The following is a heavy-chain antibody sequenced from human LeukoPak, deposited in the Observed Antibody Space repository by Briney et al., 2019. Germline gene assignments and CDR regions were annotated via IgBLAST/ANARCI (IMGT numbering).Heavy chain of an antibody. CDR2: IYSGGST. CDR1: GFTVSSNY. Sequence: HPGGSLRLSCAASGFTVSSNYMSWVRQAPGKGLEWVSVIYSGGSTYYADSVKGRFTISRDNSKNTLYLQMNSLRAEDTAVYYCAKDPSVTTPSHFDYWGQGTLVTVSS. D-gene: IGHD4-11*01. J-gene: IGHJ4*02. V-gene: IGHV3-53*05. CDR3: AKDPSVTTPSHFDY.